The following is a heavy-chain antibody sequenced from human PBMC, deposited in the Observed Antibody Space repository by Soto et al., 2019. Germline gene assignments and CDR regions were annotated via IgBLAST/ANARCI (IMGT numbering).Heavy chain of an antibody. CDR1: GFTFSSYA. CDR3: ARGRGGYDRSLIPTDAFDI. CDR2: ISYDGSNK. D-gene: IGHD5-12*01. Sequence: QVQLVESGGGVVQPGRSLRLSCAASGFTFSSYAMHWVRQAPGKGLEWVAVISYDGSNKYYADSVKGRFTISRDNSKNTLYLQMNSLRAEDTAVYYCARGRGGYDRSLIPTDAFDIWGQGTMVTVSS. J-gene: IGHJ3*02. V-gene: IGHV3-30-3*01.